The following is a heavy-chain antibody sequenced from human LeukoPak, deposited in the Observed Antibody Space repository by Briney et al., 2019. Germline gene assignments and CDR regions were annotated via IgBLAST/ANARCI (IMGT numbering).Heavy chain of an antibody. J-gene: IGHJ5*02. D-gene: IGHD3-10*01. V-gene: IGHV4-59*01. CDR1: GGSISSYY. CDR3: ARDEITLWFGEFIHWFDP. Sequence: SETLSLTCTVSGGSISSYYWSWIRQPPGKGLEWIGYIYYSGSTNYNPSLKSRVTISVDTSKNQFSLKLSSVTAADTAVYYCARDEITLWFGEFIHWFDPWGQGTLVTVSS. CDR2: IYYSGST.